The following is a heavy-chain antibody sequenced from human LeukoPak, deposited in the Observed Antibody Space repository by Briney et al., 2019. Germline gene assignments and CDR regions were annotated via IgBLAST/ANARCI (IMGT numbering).Heavy chain of an antibody. CDR3: ARAGVVVPAARGYFDL. V-gene: IGHV1-69*05. D-gene: IGHD2-2*01. CDR1: GGTFSSYA. CDR2: IIPIFGTA. Sequence: SVKVSCKASGGTFSSYATSWVRQAPGQGLEWMGGIIPIFGTANYAQKFQGRVTITTDESTSTAYMELSSLRSEDTAVYYCARAGVVVPAARGYFDLWGRGTLVTVSS. J-gene: IGHJ2*01.